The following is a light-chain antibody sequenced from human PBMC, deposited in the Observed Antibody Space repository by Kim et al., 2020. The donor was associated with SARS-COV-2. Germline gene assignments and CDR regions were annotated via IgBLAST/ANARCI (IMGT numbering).Light chain of an antibody. CDR3: QHYSGYSQWT. CDR2: KAS. V-gene: IGKV1-5*03. CDR1: DRINNW. Sequence: SVGDRATISCRASDRINNWLAWVQQKPGKAPKRLIFKASSLYDGAPSRFSGSGSGTDFTLTITSLQPEDFATYYCQHYSGYSQWTFGAGTKVDIK. J-gene: IGKJ1*01.